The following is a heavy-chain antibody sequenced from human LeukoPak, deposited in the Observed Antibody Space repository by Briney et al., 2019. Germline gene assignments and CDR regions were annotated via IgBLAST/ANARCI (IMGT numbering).Heavy chain of an antibody. CDR3: AREYSYGHEFDY. CDR1: GFTFSSYE. CDR2: ISSSGSTI. D-gene: IGHD5-18*01. V-gene: IGHV3-48*03. J-gene: IGHJ4*02. Sequence: GGSLRLSCAASGFTFSSYEMNWVRQAPGKGLEWVSYISSSGSTIYYADSVKGRFTISRDNAKNSLYLQMNSLRAEDTAVYYRAREYSYGHEFDYWGQGTLVTVSS.